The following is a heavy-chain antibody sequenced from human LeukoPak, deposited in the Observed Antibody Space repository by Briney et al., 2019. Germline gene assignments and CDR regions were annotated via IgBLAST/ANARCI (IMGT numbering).Heavy chain of an antibody. J-gene: IGHJ4*02. CDR1: GFTFDDYA. CDR3: ARVYYDSSGFDY. Sequence: GRSLRLSCAASGFTFDDYAMHWVRQAPGKGLEWVSSISSSSSYIYYADSVKGRFTISRDNAKNSLYLQMNSLRAEDTAVYYCARVYYDSSGFDYWGQGTLVTVSS. D-gene: IGHD3-22*01. V-gene: IGHV3-21*01. CDR2: ISSSSSYI.